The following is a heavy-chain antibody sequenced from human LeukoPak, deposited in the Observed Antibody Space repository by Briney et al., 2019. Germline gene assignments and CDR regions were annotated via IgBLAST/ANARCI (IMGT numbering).Heavy chain of an antibody. J-gene: IGHJ4*02. D-gene: IGHD3-22*01. Sequence: QPGGSLRLSCAASGFTFSSYWMHWVRQVPGKGLVWVSRINIDGSSTSYADSVKGRFTISRDNAKNTMYLQMNSLRAEDTAVYYCARGATMIVVALGYWGQGTLVTVSS. CDR2: INIDGSST. CDR3: ARGATMIVVALGY. V-gene: IGHV3-74*01. CDR1: GFTFSSYW.